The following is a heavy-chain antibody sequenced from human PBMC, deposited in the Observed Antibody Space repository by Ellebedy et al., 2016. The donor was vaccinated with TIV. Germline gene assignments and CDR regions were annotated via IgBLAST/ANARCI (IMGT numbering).Heavy chain of an antibody. J-gene: IGHJ6*03. CDR3: ARGWAYYYYYYMDV. V-gene: IGHV4-59*13. D-gene: IGHD1-26*01. CDR2: IYYSGST. CDR1: GGSISSYY. Sequence: SETLSLTXTVSGGSISSYYWSWIRQPPGKGLEWIGYIYYSGSTNYNPSLKSRVTISVDTSKNQFSLKLSSVTAADTAVYYCARGWAYYYYYYMDVWGKGTTVTVSS.